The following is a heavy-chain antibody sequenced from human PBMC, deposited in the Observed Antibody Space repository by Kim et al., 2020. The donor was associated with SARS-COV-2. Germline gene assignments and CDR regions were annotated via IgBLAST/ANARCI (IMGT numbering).Heavy chain of an antibody. Sequence: NKYYADAVKGRFTTSRDKSKNTLYLQMNSLRAEDTAVYYCARETVVAIDYWGQGTLVTVSS. CDR3: ARETVVAIDY. CDR2: NK. V-gene: IGHV3-33*01. J-gene: IGHJ4*02. D-gene: IGHD2-15*01.